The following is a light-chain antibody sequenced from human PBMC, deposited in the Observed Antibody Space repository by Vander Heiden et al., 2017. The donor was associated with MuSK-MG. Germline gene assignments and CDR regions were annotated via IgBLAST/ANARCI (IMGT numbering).Light chain of an antibody. CDR2: IAS. CDR3: QQYYYTPFT. V-gene: IGKV1-NL1*01. Sequence: DIQMTQSPSSVSASVGDRVTITCRASQGISNSLAWYQQKPGKAPKLLLSIASRLESGVPSRFSGSGSGTDFTLTISSLQPEDSATYFCQQYYYTPFTFGQGTKLEIK. J-gene: IGKJ2*01. CDR1: QGISNS.